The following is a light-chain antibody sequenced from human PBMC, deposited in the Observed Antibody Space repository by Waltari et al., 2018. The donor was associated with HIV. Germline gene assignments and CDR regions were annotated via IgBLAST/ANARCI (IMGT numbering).Light chain of an antibody. CDR3: CSYVGATTRV. V-gene: IGLV2-23*02. Sequence: QSALTQPASVSASPGQSITISCSGTSSVVGNNLVSWYQQHPGKAPKLIIYEFAKRPSGISNRFSGAKAGNTSSLTTSGLQAEDEADYYCCSYVGATTRVVGEGTKVTGL. CDR2: EFA. CDR1: SSVVGNNL. J-gene: IGLJ2*01.